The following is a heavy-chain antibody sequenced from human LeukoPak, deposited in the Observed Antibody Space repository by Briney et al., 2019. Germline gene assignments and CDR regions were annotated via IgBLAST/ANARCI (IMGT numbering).Heavy chain of an antibody. V-gene: IGHV3-7*01. CDR3: ARDSPHDCSSTSCYSGYYYGMDV. CDR2: IKQDGSQK. Sequence: GGSLGLCCAASVFTFSKFWMTWVRQAPGKGLEWVANIKQDGSQKYYVDSVKGRFTISRDNAKNSLYLQMNSLRAEDTAVYYCARDSPHDCSSTSCYSGYYYGMDVWGQGTTVIVSS. J-gene: IGHJ6*02. CDR1: VFTFSKFW. D-gene: IGHD2-2*02.